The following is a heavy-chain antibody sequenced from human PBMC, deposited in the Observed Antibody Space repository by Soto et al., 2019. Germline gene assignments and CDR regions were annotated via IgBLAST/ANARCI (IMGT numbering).Heavy chain of an antibody. V-gene: IGHV6-1*01. D-gene: IGHD1-26*01. CDR2: TYYRSKWYN. CDR1: GDSVSSNTAA. Sequence: SQTLSLTCAISGDSVSSNTAAWNWIRQSPSRGLEWLGRTYYRSKWYNDYAVSVKSRITINPDTSKNQFSLHLNSVTPEDTALNYCVRDVGFDFDYWGQGTRGTVSS. CDR3: VRDVGFDFDY. J-gene: IGHJ4*02.